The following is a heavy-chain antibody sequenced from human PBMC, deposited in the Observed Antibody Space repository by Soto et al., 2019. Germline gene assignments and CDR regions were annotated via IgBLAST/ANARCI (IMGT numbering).Heavy chain of an antibody. D-gene: IGHD2-8*01. V-gene: IGHV3-7*03. Sequence: GGSLRLSCAASGFTFSSYWMSWVRQAPGKGLEWVANIKQDGSEKYYVDSVKGRFTISRDNAKNSLYLQMNSLRAEDTAVYYCARCGGEWCMPHSWFDPWGQGTLVTVSS. CDR1: GFTFSSYW. J-gene: IGHJ5*02. CDR3: ARCGGEWCMPHSWFDP. CDR2: IKQDGSEK.